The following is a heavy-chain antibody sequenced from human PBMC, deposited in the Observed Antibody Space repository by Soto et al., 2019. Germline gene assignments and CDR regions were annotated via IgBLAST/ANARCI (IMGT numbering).Heavy chain of an antibody. CDR3: ARVENGDYDY. Sequence: PSETLSLTCAVYGGSFSGYYWSWIRQPPGKGLEWIGEINHSGGTNYNPSLKSRVTISVDTSKNQFSLKLSSVTAADTAVYYCARVENGDYDYWGQGTLVTVSS. D-gene: IGHD4-17*01. J-gene: IGHJ4*02. CDR2: INHSGGT. V-gene: IGHV4-34*01. CDR1: GGSFSGYY.